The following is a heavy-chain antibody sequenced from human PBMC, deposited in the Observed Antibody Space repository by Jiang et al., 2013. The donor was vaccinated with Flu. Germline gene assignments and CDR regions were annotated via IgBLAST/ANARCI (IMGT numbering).Heavy chain of an antibody. Sequence: SGAEVKKPGASVRVSCKASGYTFTTYGISWVRQAPGQGLEWMGWISSYNGNTNSAQKLQGRVTMTTDTSTSTAYMELRSLTSDDTAVYYCARRYYPDYWGQGTLVTVSS. J-gene: IGHJ4*02. CDR3: ARRYYPDY. D-gene: IGHD3-10*01. CDR2: ISSYNGNT. V-gene: IGHV1-18*01. CDR1: GYTFTTYG.